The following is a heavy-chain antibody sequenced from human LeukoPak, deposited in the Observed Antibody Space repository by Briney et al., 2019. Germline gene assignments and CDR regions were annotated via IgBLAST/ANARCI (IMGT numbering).Heavy chain of an antibody. V-gene: IGHV1-46*01. CDR1: GYSFSSYH. CDR3: TRDKGGSYSDY. D-gene: IGHD2-15*01. Sequence: ASVKVSCKASGYSFSSYHMYWVRQAPGQGLEWVGIINPNGGSTNYAQKLQGRVTMTRDTSTSTVYMELSSLGSEDTAVYYCTRDKGGSYSDYWGQGTLVTVSS. CDR2: INPNGGST. J-gene: IGHJ4*02.